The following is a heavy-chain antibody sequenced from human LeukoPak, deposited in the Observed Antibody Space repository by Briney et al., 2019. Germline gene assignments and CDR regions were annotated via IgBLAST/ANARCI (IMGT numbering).Heavy chain of an antibody. V-gene: IGHV3-21*04. CDR2: ISSSSSYI. D-gene: IGHD3-3*01. J-gene: IGHJ4*02. CDR3: AKTKYYDFWSGYFDY. Sequence: PGGSLRLSCAASGFTFSSYSMNWVRQAPGKGLEWVSSISSSSSYIYYADSVKGRFTISRDNAKNSLYLQMNSLRAEDMALYYCAKTKYYDFWSGYFDYWGQGTLVTVSS. CDR1: GFTFSSYS.